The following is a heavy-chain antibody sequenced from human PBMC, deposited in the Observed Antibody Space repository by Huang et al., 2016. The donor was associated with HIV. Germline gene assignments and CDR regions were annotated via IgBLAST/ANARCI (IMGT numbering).Heavy chain of an antibody. CDR3: ARGRFRFDY. Sequence: QVQLQQWGAGLLKPSETLSLTCAVYGGSFSDYYWSWIRQPPGKGLEWIGEINHSGSTNDTPALKSRVTIAVDTSKNQFSLKLSSVTAADTAVYYCARGRFRFDYWGQGTLVTVSS. V-gene: IGHV4-34*02. CDR2: INHSGST. J-gene: IGHJ4*02. CDR1: GGSFSDYY.